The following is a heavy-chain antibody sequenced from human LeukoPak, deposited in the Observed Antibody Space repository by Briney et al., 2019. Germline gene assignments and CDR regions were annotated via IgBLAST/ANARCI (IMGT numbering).Heavy chain of an antibody. Sequence: PGGSLRLSCAASGFTVSSNYMSWVRQAPGKGLEWVSVLYGGGSTYYADSVKGRFTISRDNSKNTLYLQMNGLRAEDTAVYYCARSPSGEPTNWGQGTLVTVSS. CDR2: LYGGGST. CDR1: GFTVSSNY. V-gene: IGHV3-53*01. D-gene: IGHD3-16*01. CDR3: ARSPSGEPTN. J-gene: IGHJ4*02.